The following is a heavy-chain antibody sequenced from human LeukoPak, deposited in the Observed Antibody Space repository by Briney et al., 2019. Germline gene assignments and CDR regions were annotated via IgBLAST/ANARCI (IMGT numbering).Heavy chain of an antibody. CDR2: IYYSGST. Sequence: SETLSLTRAVYGGSFSGYYWGWIRQPPGKGLEWIGSIYYSGSTYYNPSLKSRVTISVDTSKNQFSLKLSSVTAADTAVYYCASRGYSYGPTSNGMDVWGQGTTVTVSS. CDR3: ASRGYSYGPTSNGMDV. D-gene: IGHD5-18*01. V-gene: IGHV4-39*01. J-gene: IGHJ6*02. CDR1: GGSFSGYY.